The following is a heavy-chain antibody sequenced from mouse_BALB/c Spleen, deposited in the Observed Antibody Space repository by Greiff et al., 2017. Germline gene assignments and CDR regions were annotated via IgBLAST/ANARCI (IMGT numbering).Heavy chain of an antibody. J-gene: IGHJ2*01. CDR3: AYYGSSYPYYFDY. CDR1: GDSITSGY. CDR2: ISYSGST. V-gene: IGHV3-8*02. Sequence: VQLQQSGPSLVKPSQTLSLTCSVTGDSITSGYWNWIRKFPGNKLEYMGYISYSGSTYYNPSLKSRISITRDTSKNQYYLQLNSVTTEDTATYYCAYYGSSYPYYFDYWGQGTTLTVSS. D-gene: IGHD1-1*01.